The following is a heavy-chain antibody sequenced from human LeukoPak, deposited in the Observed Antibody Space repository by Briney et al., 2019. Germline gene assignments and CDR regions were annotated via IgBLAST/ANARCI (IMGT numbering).Heavy chain of an antibody. V-gene: IGHV1-2*02. CDR1: GYTFTGYY. CDR3: AREYYYDSSVLY. Sequence: ASVKVSCKASGYTFTGYYMHWVRQAPGQGLEWMGWINPNSGGTNYAQKFQGRVTMTRDTSISTAYMELSRPRSDDTAVYYCAREYYYDSSVLYWGQGTLVTVSS. J-gene: IGHJ4*02. D-gene: IGHD3-22*01. CDR2: INPNSGGT.